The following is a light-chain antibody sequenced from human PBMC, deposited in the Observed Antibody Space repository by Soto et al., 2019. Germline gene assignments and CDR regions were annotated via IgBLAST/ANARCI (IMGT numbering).Light chain of an antibody. J-gene: IGKJ5*01. CDR2: DAS. V-gene: IGKV1-33*01. CDR1: QDINIY. Sequence: DTQMTQSPSSLSASVGDRVTITCQATQDINIYLNWYQQKPGKAPNLLIYDASNLEIGVPSRFSGSGSGTHFTFTISSLQTEEIGTYYCQQYDILPITVGRGTRLEIK. CDR3: QQYDILPIT.